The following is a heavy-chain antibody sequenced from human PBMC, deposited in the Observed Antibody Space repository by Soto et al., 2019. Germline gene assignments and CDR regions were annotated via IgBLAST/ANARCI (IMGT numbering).Heavy chain of an antibody. CDR1: GGSINSGVYC. J-gene: IGHJ4*02. CDR2: ISYGGST. Sequence: PSETLSLTCTVSGGSINSGVYCWSWIRQHPGKGLDWIGCISYGGSTSYNPSLKSRVTISVDTSKNQFSLKLSSVTAADTAVYYCARHPPIAVAAIDYWGQGTLVTVSS. V-gene: IGHV4-31*03. D-gene: IGHD6-19*01. CDR3: ARHPPIAVAAIDY.